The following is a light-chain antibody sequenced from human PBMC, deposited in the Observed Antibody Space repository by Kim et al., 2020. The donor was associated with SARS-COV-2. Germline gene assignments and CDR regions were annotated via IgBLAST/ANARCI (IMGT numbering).Light chain of an antibody. Sequence: VSVAPGKTARITCGGNNIGSKSVHWYQQKPGQAPVLVIYYDSDRPSGIPERFSGSNSGNTATLTISRVEAGDEADYYCQVWDSTVFGGGTQLTVL. CDR2: YDS. J-gene: IGLJ3*02. V-gene: IGLV3-21*04. CDR3: QVWDSTV. CDR1: NIGSKS.